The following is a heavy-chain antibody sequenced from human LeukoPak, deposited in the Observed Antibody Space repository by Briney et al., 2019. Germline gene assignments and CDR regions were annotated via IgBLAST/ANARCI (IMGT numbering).Heavy chain of an antibody. V-gene: IGHV4-4*02. CDR3: ARVPYSDTWYPDY. CDR2: IYRSGST. CDR1: GGSISSSNW. J-gene: IGHJ4*02. Sequence: SGTLSLTCAVSGGSISSSNWWSWVRQPPGKGLEWIGEIYRSGSTNYNPSLKSRVTISVDKPKNQFSLKLSSVTAADTAMYYCARVPYSDTWYPDYWGQGTLVTVSS. D-gene: IGHD6-13*01.